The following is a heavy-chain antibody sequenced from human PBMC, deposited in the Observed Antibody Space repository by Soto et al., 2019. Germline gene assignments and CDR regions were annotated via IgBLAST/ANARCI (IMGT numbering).Heavy chain of an antibody. V-gene: IGHV3-33*01. D-gene: IGHD3-10*01. J-gene: IGHJ6*03. Sequence: PGGSLRLSCAASGFTFSSYGMHWVRQAPGKGLEWVAVIWSDGSNKYYADSAKGRFIISRDNPKNTLYLEMNSLRAEDTAVYYCARVTMVRGIIAYFYMAVWGKGTTVTVSS. CDR3: ARVTMVRGIIAYFYMAV. CDR2: IWSDGSNK. CDR1: GFTFSSYG.